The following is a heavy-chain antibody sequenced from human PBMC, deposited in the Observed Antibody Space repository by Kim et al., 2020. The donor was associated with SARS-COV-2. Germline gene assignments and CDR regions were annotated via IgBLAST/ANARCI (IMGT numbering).Heavy chain of an antibody. V-gene: IGHV3-53*01. CDR3: ARKRWGGSWFDP. D-gene: IGHD7-27*01. Sequence: YYADSVKGRFTIPRENSKNTLYLQMNSLRAEDTAVYYCARKRWGGSWFDPWGQGTLVTVSS. J-gene: IGHJ5*02.